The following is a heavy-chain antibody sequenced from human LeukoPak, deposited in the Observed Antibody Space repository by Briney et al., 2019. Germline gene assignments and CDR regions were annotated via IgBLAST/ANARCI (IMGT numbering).Heavy chain of an antibody. Sequence: PGGSLRLSCAASGFTFSSYSMNWVRQAPGKGLEWVSYISSSSSTIYYADSVKGRFTISRDNAKNSLYLQMNSLRAEDTAVYYCARVEYGGKGPFDYWGQGTLVTVSS. CDR2: ISSSSSTI. CDR1: GFTFSSYS. J-gene: IGHJ4*02. V-gene: IGHV3-48*04. CDR3: ARVEYGGKGPFDY. D-gene: IGHD4-23*01.